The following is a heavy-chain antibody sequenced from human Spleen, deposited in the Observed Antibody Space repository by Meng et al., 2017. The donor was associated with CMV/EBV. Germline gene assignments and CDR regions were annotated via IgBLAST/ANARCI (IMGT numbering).Heavy chain of an antibody. CDR2: IRSRPNNYAT. CDR1: TFSDSA. D-gene: IGHD3-10*01. V-gene: IGHV3-73*01. Sequence: TFSDSAIHWVRQASGKGLEWIGRIRSRPNNYATAYAASVEGRFTISRDDSKNTAYLQMNSLETEDTAVYYCSSRIGPEYYYGSGSPIWGQGTMVTVSS. CDR3: SSRIGPEYYYGSGSPI. J-gene: IGHJ3*02.